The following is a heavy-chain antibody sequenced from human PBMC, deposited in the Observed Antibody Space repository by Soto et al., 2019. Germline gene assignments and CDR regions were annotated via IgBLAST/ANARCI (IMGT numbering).Heavy chain of an antibody. CDR3: LMVTYSGLDV. V-gene: IGHV4-39*01. D-gene: IGHD5-18*01. CDR1: GDSITTNGYY. CDR2: VYWTGST. J-gene: IGHJ6*02. Sequence: SETLSLTCSVSGDSITTNGYYWGWIRQPPGKGLQWIGNVYWTGSTFSHPSLTSRVFISVDTSKNEFSLRLTSVTAADTAVYYCLMVTYSGLDVWGQGTTVTVSS.